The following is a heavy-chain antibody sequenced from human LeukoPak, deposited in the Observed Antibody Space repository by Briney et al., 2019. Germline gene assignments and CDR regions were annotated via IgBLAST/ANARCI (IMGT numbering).Heavy chain of an antibody. CDR3: ARGSLYYDFWSGGNWFDP. D-gene: IGHD3-3*01. J-gene: IGHJ5*02. Sequence: ASVKVSCKASGFTFTSSAVHWVRQAPGQGLEWMGIINPSGGSTSYAQKFQGRVTMTRDTSTSTVYMELSSLRSEDTAVYYCARGSLYYDFWSGGNWFDPWGQGTLVTVSS. CDR1: GFTFTSSA. CDR2: INPSGGST. V-gene: IGHV1-46*01.